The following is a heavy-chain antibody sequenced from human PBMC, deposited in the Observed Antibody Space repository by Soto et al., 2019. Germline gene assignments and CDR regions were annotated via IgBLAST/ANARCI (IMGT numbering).Heavy chain of an antibody. Sequence: GGSMRLSCAASGFTFSDYYISWIRQAPRKGLEWVSYISSSGSTIYYADSVKGRFTISRDNAKNSLYLQMNSLRAEDTAVYYCARRPRNVDTAMVYFDYWGQGTLVTVSS. CDR2: ISSSGSTI. CDR1: GFTFSDYY. CDR3: ARRPRNVDTAMVYFDY. V-gene: IGHV3-11*01. J-gene: IGHJ4*02. D-gene: IGHD5-18*01.